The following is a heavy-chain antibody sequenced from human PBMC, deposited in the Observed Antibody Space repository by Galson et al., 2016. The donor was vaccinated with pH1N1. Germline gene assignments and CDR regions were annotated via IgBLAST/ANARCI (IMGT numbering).Heavy chain of an antibody. V-gene: IGHV1-46*01. CDR1: SYY. CDR2: IDPRGSTT. CDR3: ARDLARRHDS. Sequence: SYYFPWVRQAPGQGLEWLGVIDPRGSTTTYAQKFQGRVSMTSDTSTSTVFMELSSLESDDTAIYYCARDLARRHDSWGQGSLVTVSS. J-gene: IGHJ4*02.